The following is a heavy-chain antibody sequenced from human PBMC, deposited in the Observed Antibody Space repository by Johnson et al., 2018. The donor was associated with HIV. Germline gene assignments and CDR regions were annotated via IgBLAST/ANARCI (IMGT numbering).Heavy chain of an antibody. V-gene: IGHV3-7*01. CDR2: IKQDGSEK. CDR3: ARACSGGSCYEEKSPDAFDI. J-gene: IGHJ3*02. CDR1: GFTFSIYW. D-gene: IGHD2-15*01. Sequence: VQLVESGGGLVQPGGSLRLSCAASGFTFSIYWMTWVRQAPRKGLEWVANIKQDGSEKFYVDSVKGRFTISRDNSKNTLYLQMNSRRAEDTAVYYCARACSGGSCYEEKSPDAFDIWGQGTMVTVSS.